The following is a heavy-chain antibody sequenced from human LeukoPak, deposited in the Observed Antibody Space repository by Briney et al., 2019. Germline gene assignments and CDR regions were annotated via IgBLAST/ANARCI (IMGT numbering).Heavy chain of an antibody. Sequence: ASVKVSCKASGYTLTSYDINWARQATGQGLEWMGWMNPNSGNTGYAQKFQGRVTMTRNTSISTAYMELSSLRSEDTAVYYCARGRYFDWNNPYYYYGMDVWGQGTTVTVSS. CDR1: GYTLTSYD. CDR2: MNPNSGNT. D-gene: IGHD3-9*01. J-gene: IGHJ6*02. CDR3: ARGRYFDWNNPYYYYGMDV. V-gene: IGHV1-8*01.